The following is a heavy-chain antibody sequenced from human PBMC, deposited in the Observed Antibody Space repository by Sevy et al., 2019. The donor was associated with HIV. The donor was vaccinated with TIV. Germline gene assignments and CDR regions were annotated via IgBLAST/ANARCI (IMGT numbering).Heavy chain of an antibody. V-gene: IGHV1-24*01. J-gene: IGHJ4*02. D-gene: IGHD3-22*01. Sequence: ASVKVSCKVSGYTLSELSMHWVRQAPGKGLEWMGSFDPEDGEILYAQKLQGRITMTEDTSTDTAYMELSSLRSEDTAVYYCVTTKDYYDSSGSRFDYWGQGTLVTVSS. CDR1: GYTLSELS. CDR3: VTTKDYYDSSGSRFDY. CDR2: FDPEDGEI.